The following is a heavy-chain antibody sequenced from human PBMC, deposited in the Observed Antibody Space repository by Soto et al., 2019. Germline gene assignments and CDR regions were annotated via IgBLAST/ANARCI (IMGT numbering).Heavy chain of an antibody. CDR2: IKQDGSEK. J-gene: IGHJ5*02. D-gene: IGHD3-10*01. V-gene: IGHV3-7*01. CDR1: GGNFRSYW. CDR3: ARDLGDYYGSGTYNWFDP. Sequence: PGGSQRLSSAASGGNFRSYWMSWVRQAPGKGLEWVANIKQDGSEKYYVDSVKGRFTISRDNAKNSLYLQMNSLRAEDTAVYYCARDLGDYYGSGTYNWFDPWGQGTLVTVSS.